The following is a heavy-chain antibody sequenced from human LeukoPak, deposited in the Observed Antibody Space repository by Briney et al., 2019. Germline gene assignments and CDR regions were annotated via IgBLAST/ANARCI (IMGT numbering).Heavy chain of an antibody. CDR2: IIPIFGTA. D-gene: IGHD2-8*01. CDR1: GGTFSSYA. V-gene: IGHV1-69*13. J-gene: IGHJ6*03. Sequence: ASVKVSCKASGGTFSSYAISWVRQAPGQGLEWMGGIIPIFGTANYAQKFQGRVTITADESTSTAYMELSSLRSEDTAVYYCATNLRYYYYMDVWGKGTTVTVSS. CDR3: ATNLRYYYYMDV.